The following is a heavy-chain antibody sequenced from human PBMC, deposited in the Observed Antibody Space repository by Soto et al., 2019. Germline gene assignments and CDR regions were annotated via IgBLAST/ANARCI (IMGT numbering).Heavy chain of an antibody. V-gene: IGHV3-74*01. CDR1: GFTLSYHW. Sequence: VQLVESGGGLVQPGGSLRLSCAASGFTLSYHWIHWVRQAPGKGLVWVSRISSDGSSIVYADSVKGRFTLSRDNAKNTLYLQMNSLRAEDTAVYYWARGGGGGSGIYVDSWGQGTLFTVSS. J-gene: IGHJ4*02. D-gene: IGHD1-26*01. CDR2: ISSDGSSI. CDR3: ARGGGGGSGIYVDS.